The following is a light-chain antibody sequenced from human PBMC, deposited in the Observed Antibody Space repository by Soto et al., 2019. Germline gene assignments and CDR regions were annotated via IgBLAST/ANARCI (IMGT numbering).Light chain of an antibody. Sequence: ESVLTQSPATLSLSPGERATLSCRASQSVSSYLAWYQQKPGQAPRLLIYDASNRATGIPARFSGSGSGTDFTLTISSLEPEDFAVYYCQHGSNSPQSFGQGTRLEIK. CDR2: DAS. J-gene: IGKJ5*01. CDR3: QHGSNSPQS. V-gene: IGKV3-11*01. CDR1: QSVSSY.